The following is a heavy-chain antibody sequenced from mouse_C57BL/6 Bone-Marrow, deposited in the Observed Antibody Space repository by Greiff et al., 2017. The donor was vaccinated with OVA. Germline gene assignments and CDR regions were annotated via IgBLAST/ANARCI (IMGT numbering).Heavy chain of an antibody. CDR1: GFTFSDYY. V-gene: IGHV5-16*01. J-gene: IGHJ2*01. D-gene: IGHD1-1*01. CDR2: INYDGSST. Sequence: EVKVVESEGGLVQPGSSMKLSCTASGFTFSDYYMAWVRQVPEKGLEWVANINYDGSSTYYLDSLKSRFIISRDNAKNILYLQMSSLKSEDTATYYCARGGDYYGSSLDYWGQGTTLTVSS. CDR3: ARGGDYYGSSLDY.